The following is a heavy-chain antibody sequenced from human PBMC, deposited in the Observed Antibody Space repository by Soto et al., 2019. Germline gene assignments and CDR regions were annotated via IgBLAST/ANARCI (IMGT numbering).Heavy chain of an antibody. Sequence: EVQLVESGGGLVQPGGSLRLSCVASGFTFSSHWMSWVGQGPGKGLEWVAKIKEDGSEEYYVQSVKGRSTISRDNAKNSLFRHMDSLRVEDMAVYYWARGGNDYCDHWGQGTVVTVSS. CDR3: ARGGNDYCDH. CDR1: GFTFSSHW. CDR2: IKEDGSEE. V-gene: IGHV3-7*03. J-gene: IGHJ4*02.